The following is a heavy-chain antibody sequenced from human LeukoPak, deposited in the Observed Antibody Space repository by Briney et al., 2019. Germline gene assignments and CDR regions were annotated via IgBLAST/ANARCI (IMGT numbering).Heavy chain of an antibody. J-gene: IGHJ5*02. CDR3: ARENRSYYSSGWYGLNWFDP. CDR2: INAGNGNT. V-gene: IGHV1-3*01. Sequence: ASVKVSCKASGYTFTSYAMHWVRQAPGQRLEWMGWINAGNGNTKYSQKFQGRVTITADESTSTAYMELSSLRSEDTAVYYCARENRSYYSSGWYGLNWFDPWGQGTLVTVSS. CDR1: GYTFTSYA. D-gene: IGHD6-19*01.